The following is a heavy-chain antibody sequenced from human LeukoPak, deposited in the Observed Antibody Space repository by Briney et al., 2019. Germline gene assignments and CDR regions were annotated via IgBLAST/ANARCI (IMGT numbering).Heavy chain of an antibody. Sequence: PSETLSLTCAVYGGSFSGYYWSWLRQPPGKGLEWIGEINHSGSTNYNPSLKSRVTISVDTSKNQFSLKLSSVTAADTAVYYCARYDSSGYYTFWGQGTLVTVSS. D-gene: IGHD3-22*01. V-gene: IGHV4-34*01. CDR3: ARYDSSGYYTF. CDR2: INHSGST. J-gene: IGHJ4*02. CDR1: GGSFSGYY.